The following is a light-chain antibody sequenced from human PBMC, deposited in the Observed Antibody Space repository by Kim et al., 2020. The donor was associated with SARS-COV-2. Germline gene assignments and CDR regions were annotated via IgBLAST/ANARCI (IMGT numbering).Light chain of an antibody. CDR1: WAGIGGQT. V-gene: IGLV1-44*01. CDR2: GND. CDR3: ASLDDTVNGWV. J-gene: IGLJ3*02. Sequence: GVTISCSGSWAGIGGQTVNWYQRRVPGTAPKLLIYGNDQRPSGVPDRFSGSKSGTSASLAISGLQSDDEATYYCASLDDTVNGWVFGGGTKLTVL.